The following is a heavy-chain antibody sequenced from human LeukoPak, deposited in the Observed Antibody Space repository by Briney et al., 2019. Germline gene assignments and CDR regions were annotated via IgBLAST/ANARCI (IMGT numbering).Heavy chain of an antibody. J-gene: IGHJ5*02. CDR1: GGSFSGYY. D-gene: IGHD2-2*01. Sequence: PSETLSLTCAVYGGSFSGYYWSWIRQPPGPGLEWIGEINHSGSTNYNPSLKSRVTISVDTSKNQFSLKLSSVTAADTAVYYCARNQRWFDPWGQGTLVTVSS. CDR2: INHSGST. V-gene: IGHV4-34*01. CDR3: ARNQRWFDP.